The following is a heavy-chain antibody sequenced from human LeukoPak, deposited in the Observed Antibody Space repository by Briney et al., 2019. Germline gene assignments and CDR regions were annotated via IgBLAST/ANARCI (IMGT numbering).Heavy chain of an antibody. CDR3: ARNFDSYNAFDI. CDR1: GDSISSSYYY. CDR2: IRYSGST. V-gene: IGHV4-39*07. Sequence: SETLSLTCTVSGDSISSSYYYWGWIRQPPGKGLEWIGSIRYSGSTYHNPSLKSRLTISVDTSKNQFSLRLSSVTAADTAVYYCARNFDSYNAFDIWGQGTMVTVSS. J-gene: IGHJ3*02. D-gene: IGHD3-22*01.